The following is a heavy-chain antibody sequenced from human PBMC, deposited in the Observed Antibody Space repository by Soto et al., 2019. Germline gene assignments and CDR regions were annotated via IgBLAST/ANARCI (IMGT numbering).Heavy chain of an antibody. J-gene: IGHJ4*02. Sequence: PSETLSLTCAVYGGSFSGYYWSWIRQPPGKGLEWIGEINHSGSTNYNPSLKSRVTISVDTSKNQFSLKLSSVTAADTAVYYCARTTTIFGVVPFDYWGQGTLVTVS. D-gene: IGHD3-3*01. V-gene: IGHV4-34*01. CDR1: GGSFSGYY. CDR3: ARTTTIFGVVPFDY. CDR2: INHSGST.